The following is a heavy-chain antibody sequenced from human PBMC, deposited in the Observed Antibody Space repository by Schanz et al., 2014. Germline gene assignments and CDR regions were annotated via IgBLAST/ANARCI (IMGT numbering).Heavy chain of an antibody. V-gene: IGHV3-66*01. CDR1: GFTFNSYA. Sequence: EVQLVESGGGLVKPGGSLRLSCAASGFTFNSYAMTWVRQAPGKGLEWVSVIYSGIGAYYADSVKDRFTVSRDNSKNTVYRQMNRLRAEDTAVYYCARSAGRDFWSGYYTRFDYWGQGTLVTVSS. CDR3: ARSAGRDFWSGYYTRFDY. D-gene: IGHD3-3*01. J-gene: IGHJ4*02. CDR2: IYSGIGA.